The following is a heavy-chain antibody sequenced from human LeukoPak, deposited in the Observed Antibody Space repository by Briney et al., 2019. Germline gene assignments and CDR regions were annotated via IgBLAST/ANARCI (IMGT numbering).Heavy chain of an antibody. CDR3: ARDSLQWPYGWFDP. CDR1: GGSISSHY. J-gene: IGHJ5*02. V-gene: IGHV4-59*11. D-gene: IGHD6-19*01. Sequence: SETLSLTCTVSGGSISSHYWSWIRQPPGKGLEWIGYIYYSGSTNYNPSLKSRVTISVDTSKNQFSLKLSSVTAADTAVYYCARDSLQWPYGWFDPWGQGTLVTVSS. CDR2: IYYSGST.